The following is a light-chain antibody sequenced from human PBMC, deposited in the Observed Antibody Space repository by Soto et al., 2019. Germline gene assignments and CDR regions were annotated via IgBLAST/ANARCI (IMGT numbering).Light chain of an antibody. J-gene: IGKJ4*01. CDR3: QQYDNLPLT. CDR1: QDITNY. Sequence: DIQMTQSPSSLPASVGDRVTITCHASQDITNYLNWYQHKPGKAPKLLIYDASNLETGVPSRFSGSGSGTDFTFTISSLKPEDIATYYCQQYDNLPLTFGGGTKVEIK. V-gene: IGKV1-33*01. CDR2: DAS.